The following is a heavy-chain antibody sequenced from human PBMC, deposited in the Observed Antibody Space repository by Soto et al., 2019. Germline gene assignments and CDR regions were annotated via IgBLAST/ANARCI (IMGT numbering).Heavy chain of an antibody. CDR3: CIAEAGTMA. V-gene: IGHV3-30*03. D-gene: IGHD6-13*01. CDR2: ISYDGSNK. Sequence: PVGSQSLSWVASGFPLRNYRMHWVRQAPGKGLEWVAVISYDGSNKYYADSVKGRFTISRDNSKNTLYLQMNSLIAEDTAVYYPCIAEAGTMAGGQGTLVNVA. J-gene: IGHJ4*02. CDR1: GFPLRNYR.